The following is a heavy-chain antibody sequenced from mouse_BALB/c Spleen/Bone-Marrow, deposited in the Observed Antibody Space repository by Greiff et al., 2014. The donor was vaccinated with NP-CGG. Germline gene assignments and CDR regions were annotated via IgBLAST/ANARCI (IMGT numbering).Heavy chain of an antibody. J-gene: IGHJ3*01. V-gene: IGHV5-9-2*01. Sequence: EVQLVESGGDLVKPGGSLKLSCAASGFTFSSYGMSWVRQTPEKRLEWVATISGGGSYIYYADNAKGRFIISRDNAKNNLYLQVRSLRSEDTALYYCAREGYDYDWFADWGQGTLVTVSA. CDR2: ISGGGSYI. D-gene: IGHD2-4*01. CDR3: AREGYDYDWFAD. CDR1: GFTFSSYG.